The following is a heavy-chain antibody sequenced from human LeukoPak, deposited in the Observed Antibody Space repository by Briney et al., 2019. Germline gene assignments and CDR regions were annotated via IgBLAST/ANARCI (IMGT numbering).Heavy chain of an antibody. CDR1: GYTFTDYY. V-gene: IGHV1-2*02. CDR3: ARALDYDSSGYLDY. J-gene: IGHJ4*02. D-gene: IGHD3-22*01. Sequence: ASVRVSCKASGYTFTDYYVHWVRQAPGQGLEWMGWISPSSGGTNYAQNFQGRVTMTRDTSISTAYMELSSLRSDDTAVYYCARALDYDSSGYLDYWGRGSLVTVSS. CDR2: ISPSSGGT.